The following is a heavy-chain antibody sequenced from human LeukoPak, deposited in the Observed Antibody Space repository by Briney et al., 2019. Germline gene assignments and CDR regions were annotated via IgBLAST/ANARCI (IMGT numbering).Heavy chain of an antibody. CDR2: ISGSGGST. J-gene: IGHJ4*02. CDR1: GFTFSTYA. CDR3: AKPRDILTGYYSFDY. D-gene: IGHD3-9*01. V-gene: IGHV3-23*01. Sequence: PGGSLRLSCAASGFTFSTYAMSWVRQAPGKGLEWVSAISGSGGSTDYADSVKGRFTISRDNSKNTLYVKMNSLRAEDTAVYYCAKPRDILTGYYSFDYWGQGTLVTVSS.